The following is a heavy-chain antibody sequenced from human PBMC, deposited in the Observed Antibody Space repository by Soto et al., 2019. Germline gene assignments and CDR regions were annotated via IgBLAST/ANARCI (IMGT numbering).Heavy chain of an antibody. D-gene: IGHD2-21*02. CDR3: AGGRVTGTFYYYYMDV. CDR1: RCTFTNYT. CDR2: IIPILGIA. Sequence: VSCKDSRCTFTNYTILLVRQAPGQGLEWMGRIIPILGIANYAQKFQGRVTITADKSTSTAYMELSSLRSEDTAVYYCAGGRVTGTFYYYYMDVWGKGTTVTLSS. J-gene: IGHJ6*03. V-gene: IGHV1-69*02.